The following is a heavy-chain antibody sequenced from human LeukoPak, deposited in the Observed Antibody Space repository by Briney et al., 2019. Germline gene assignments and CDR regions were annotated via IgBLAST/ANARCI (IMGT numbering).Heavy chain of an antibody. CDR3: ARDFRQVVGATLDY. D-gene: IGHD1-26*01. Sequence: LSLTCTVSGGSISSYYWSWIRQPPGKGLEWVAVIWYDGSNKYYADSVKGRFTISRDNSKNTLYLQMNSLRAEDTAVYYCARDFRQVVGATLDYWGQGTLVTVSS. J-gene: IGHJ4*02. CDR2: IWYDGSNK. V-gene: IGHV3-33*08. CDR1: GGSISSYY.